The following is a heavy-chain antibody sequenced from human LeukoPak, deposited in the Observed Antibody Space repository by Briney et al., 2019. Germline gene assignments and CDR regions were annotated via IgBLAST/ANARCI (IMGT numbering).Heavy chain of an antibody. V-gene: IGHV4-38-2*01. CDR1: GYSISSGYY. CDR2: IYHSGST. CDR3: ARHPPQTLDAFDI. J-gene: IGHJ3*02. Sequence: SETLSFTCAVSGYSISSGYYWGWIRQPPGKGLEWIGSIYHSGSTYYNPSLKSRVTISVDTSKNQFSLKLSSVTAADTAVYYCARHPPQTLDAFDIWGQGTMVTVSS.